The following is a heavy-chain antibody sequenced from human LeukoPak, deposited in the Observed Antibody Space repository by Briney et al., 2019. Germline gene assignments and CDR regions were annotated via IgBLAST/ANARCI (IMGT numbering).Heavy chain of an antibody. J-gene: IGHJ3*02. D-gene: IGHD6-13*01. CDR2: IYTSGST. V-gene: IGHV4-4*07. CDR3: ARFLAAGTSRAFDI. Sequence: PSETLSLTCSVSGGSISSYYWSWIRQPAGKGLEWIGRIYTSGSTNYNPSLKSRVTMSVDTSKNQSSLKLSSVTAADTAVYYCARFLAAGTSRAFDIWGQGTMVTVSS. CDR1: GGSISSYY.